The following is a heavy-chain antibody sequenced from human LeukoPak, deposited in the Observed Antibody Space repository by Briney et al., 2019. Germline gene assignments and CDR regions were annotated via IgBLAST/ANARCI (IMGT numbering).Heavy chain of an antibody. V-gene: IGHV3-21*01. J-gene: IGHJ3*02. D-gene: IGHD6-19*01. Sequence: GGSLRLSCAASGFTFSSYNMNWVRQAPGKGLEWVSSITSGSSYIYYADSVKGRFTISRDNAKNSLYLQMNSLRAEDTAVYYCARELAVADAFDIWGQGTMVTVSS. CDR2: ITSGSSYI. CDR1: GFTFSSYN. CDR3: ARELAVADAFDI.